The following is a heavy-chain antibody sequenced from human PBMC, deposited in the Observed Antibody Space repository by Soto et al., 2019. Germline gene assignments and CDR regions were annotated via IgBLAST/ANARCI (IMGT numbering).Heavy chain of an antibody. CDR1: GFTFSSYA. CDR3: AKGRDIVVVPAAIPWFDP. D-gene: IGHD2-2*01. V-gene: IGHV3-23*01. Sequence: EVQLLESGGGLVQPGGSLRLSCAASGFTFSSYAMSWVRQAPGKGLEWVSAISGSGGSTYYADSVKGRFTISRDNSKNTPYLQMNSLRAEDTAVYYCAKGRDIVVVPAAIPWFDPWGQGTLVTVSS. CDR2: ISGSGGST. J-gene: IGHJ5*02.